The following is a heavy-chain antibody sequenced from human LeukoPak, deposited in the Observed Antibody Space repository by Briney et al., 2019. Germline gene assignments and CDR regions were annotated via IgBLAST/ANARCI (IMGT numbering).Heavy chain of an antibody. CDR3: ARDPPGVGATTGNAFDI. Sequence: QPGGSLRLSCAASGFTFSSYSMNWVRQAPGKGLEWVSYISSSSSTIYYADSVKGRFTISRDNAKNSLYLQMNSLRAEDTALYYCARDPPGVGATTGNAFDIWGQGTMVTVSS. V-gene: IGHV3-48*04. D-gene: IGHD1-26*01. J-gene: IGHJ3*02. CDR1: GFTFSSYS. CDR2: ISSSSSTI.